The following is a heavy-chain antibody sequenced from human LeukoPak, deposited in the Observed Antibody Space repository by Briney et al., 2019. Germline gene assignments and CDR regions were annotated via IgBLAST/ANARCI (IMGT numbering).Heavy chain of an antibody. CDR1: GYTFTGYY. V-gene: IGHV1-46*01. D-gene: IGHD2-8*02. CDR2: INPSGGGT. Sequence: ASVKVSCKASGYTFTGYYIHWVRQPPGQGLEWMAIINPSGGGTSSAQKFQGRVTLTRDMSTSNVYMELRTMRSEDTAVYYCARDGGVAARYYYYYYMDVWGKGTTVTVSS. J-gene: IGHJ6*03. CDR3: ARDGGVAARYYYYYYMDV.